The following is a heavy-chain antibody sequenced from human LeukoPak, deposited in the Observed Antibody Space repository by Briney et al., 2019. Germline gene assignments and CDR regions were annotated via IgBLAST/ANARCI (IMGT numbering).Heavy chain of an antibody. CDR3: ARDPHCSSTNCPFDY. CDR2: IYRGENP. Sequence: SGTLSLTCAVSGGSISSSDWWRWVRQPPGRGLEWIGYIYRGENPTYNPSLKGRVTMSADTSKNQFSLRLSSVTAADTAVYYCARDPHCSSTNCPFDYWGQGTLVIVSS. D-gene: IGHD2-2*01. V-gene: IGHV4-4*02. CDR1: GGSISSSDW. J-gene: IGHJ4*02.